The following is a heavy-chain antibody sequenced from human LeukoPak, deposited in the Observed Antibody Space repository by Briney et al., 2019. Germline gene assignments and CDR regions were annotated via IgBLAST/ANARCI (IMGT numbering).Heavy chain of an antibody. CDR1: GESFSDYY. D-gene: IGHD6-13*01. CDR3: ARPSEEVPLRAAAGWFDP. V-gene: IGHV4-34*01. Sequence: PSETLSLTCAVYGESFSDYYWSWIRQPPGKGLEWIGEINYSGSTNYNPSLKSRVTISVDTSKNQFSLKLSSVTAADTAVYYCARPSEEVPLRAAAGWFDPWGQGTLVTVSP. J-gene: IGHJ5*02. CDR2: INYSGST.